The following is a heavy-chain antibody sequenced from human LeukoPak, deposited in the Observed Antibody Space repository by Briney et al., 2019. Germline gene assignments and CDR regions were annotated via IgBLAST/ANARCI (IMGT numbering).Heavy chain of an antibody. CDR3: ARVTGPEFPFDY. D-gene: IGHD3-10*01. CDR1: GYTFTSYY. V-gene: IGHV1-46*01. Sequence: GASVKVSCKASGYTFTSYYMHWVRQAPGQGLEWMGIVNPSGGSTSYAQKFQGRVTMTRDTSTSTVYMELSSLRSEDTAVYYCARVTGPEFPFDYWGQGTLVTVSS. CDR2: VNPSGGST. J-gene: IGHJ4*02.